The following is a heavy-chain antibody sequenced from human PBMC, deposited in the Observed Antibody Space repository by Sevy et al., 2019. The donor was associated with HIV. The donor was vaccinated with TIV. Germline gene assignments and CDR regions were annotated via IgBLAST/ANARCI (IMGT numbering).Heavy chain of an antibody. J-gene: IGHJ4*02. V-gene: IGHV1-69*06. D-gene: IGHD1-26*01. CDR1: GGTFSSYA. CDR2: IIPIFGTA. CDR3: ARGTSGSYADY. Sequence: ASVKVSCKASGGTFSSYAISWVRQAPGQGIEWMGGIIPIFGTANYAQKFQGRVTITADKSTSTAYMELSSLRSEDTAVYYCARGTSGSYADYWGQGTLVTVSS.